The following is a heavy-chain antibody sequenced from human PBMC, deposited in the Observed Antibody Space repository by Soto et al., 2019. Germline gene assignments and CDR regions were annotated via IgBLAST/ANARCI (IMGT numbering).Heavy chain of an antibody. CDR1: GGSISSGDNY. J-gene: IGHJ6*02. Sequence: SETLSLTCIVSGGSISSGDNYWSWIRKPPGKGLEWIGYIYYSGSTYYNPSLKSRITISIDTSRNQFSLKLSSVTAADTAVNYCVRYCSDTSCYTDYVMDVWGHGTTVTVSS. D-gene: IGHD2-2*02. CDR2: IYYSGST. V-gene: IGHV4-30-4*01. CDR3: VRYCSDTSCYTDYVMDV.